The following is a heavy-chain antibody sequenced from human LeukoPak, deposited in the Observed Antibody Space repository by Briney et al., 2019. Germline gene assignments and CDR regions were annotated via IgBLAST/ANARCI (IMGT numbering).Heavy chain of an antibody. CDR3: ARDEISGSELRLLEWLSNYYYYMDV. CDR1: GFTFSSYW. Sequence: GGSLRLSCAASGFTFSSYWMSWVRQAPGKGLEWVANIKQDGSEKYYVDSVKGRFTISRDNAKNSLYLQMNSLRAEDTAVYYCARDEISGSELRLLEWLSNYYYYMDVWGKGTTVTVSS. CDR2: IKQDGSEK. J-gene: IGHJ6*03. D-gene: IGHD3-3*01. V-gene: IGHV3-7*01.